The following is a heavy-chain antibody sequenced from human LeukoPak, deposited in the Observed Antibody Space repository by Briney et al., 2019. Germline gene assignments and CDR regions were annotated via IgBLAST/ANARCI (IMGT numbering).Heavy chain of an antibody. CDR3: PRALMTLVRGVPRTTWFDP. D-gene: IGHD3-10*01. V-gene: IGHV4-34*01. CDR2: INESGTT. Sequence: PSETLSLTCGVFGGSFSGYYWTWVRQAPGKGLEWIGEINESGTTNYNTSLNNRVTISVDTSKNQFSLKLTSLTAADTAVFYCPRALMTLVRGVPRTTWFDPWGQGTLVTVSS. CDR1: GGSFSGYY. J-gene: IGHJ5*02.